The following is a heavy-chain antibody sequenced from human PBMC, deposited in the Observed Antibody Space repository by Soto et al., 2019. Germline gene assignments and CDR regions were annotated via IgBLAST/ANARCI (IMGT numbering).Heavy chain of an antibody. D-gene: IGHD2-2*01. CDR2: IDPSDSYT. Sequence: GESLKISCKGSGYSFTSYWVSWVRQMPGKGLEWMGRIDPSDSYTNYSPSFQGHVTISADKSISTAYLQWSSLKASDTAMYYCALPLVPTYYSGMDVWGQGTTVTVSS. J-gene: IGHJ6*02. V-gene: IGHV5-10-1*01. CDR1: GYSFTSYW. CDR3: ALPLVPTYYSGMDV.